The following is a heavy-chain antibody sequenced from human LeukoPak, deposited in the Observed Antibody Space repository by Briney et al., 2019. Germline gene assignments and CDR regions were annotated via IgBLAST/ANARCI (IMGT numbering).Heavy chain of an antibody. J-gene: IGHJ4*02. CDR2: ISGDGDST. V-gene: IGHV3-43*02. Sequence: GGSLRLSCAASGFTFDDYAMHWVCQAPGKGLEWVSLISGDGDSTYYVDSVQGRFTISRDNSKNSLYLQMNSLRTEDTALYYCAKDRGGSEWFGEIDYWGQGTQVTVSS. CDR1: GFTFDDYA. D-gene: IGHD3-10*01. CDR3: AKDRGGSEWFGEIDY.